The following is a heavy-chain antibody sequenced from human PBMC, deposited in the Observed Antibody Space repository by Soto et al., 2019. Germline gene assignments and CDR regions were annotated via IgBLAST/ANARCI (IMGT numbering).Heavy chain of an antibody. D-gene: IGHD2-21*01. V-gene: IGHV2-5*02. Sequence: QITLKESGPTLVKPTQTLTLTCTFSGFSLSASGVGVGWIRQPPGNALEWLALIYWDDDKRYRPSLKSRLTITNDTYKTQVVLTITTINAIDTTTYSSAKHIVMVNSRKSLDPCGQENLVTVSS. J-gene: IGHJ5*02. CDR1: GFSLSASGVG. CDR2: IYWDDDK. CDR3: AKHIVMVNSRKSLDP.